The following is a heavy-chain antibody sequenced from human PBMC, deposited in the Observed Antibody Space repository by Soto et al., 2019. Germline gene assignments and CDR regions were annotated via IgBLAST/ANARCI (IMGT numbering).Heavy chain of an antibody. V-gene: IGHV3-53*02. CDR3: ARSSGYNYGYYYYGMDV. CDR1: GFTVSSHY. CDR2: LYSGGTT. D-gene: IGHD5-18*01. J-gene: IGHJ6*02. Sequence: EVQLVETGGGLIQPGGSLRLSCAASGFTVSSHYMSWVRQAPGKGLEWVSVLYSGGTTYYADSVKGRFTISRDNSKNTLYLHMNSLRAEDTAVYYCARSSGYNYGYYYYGMDVWGQGTTVTVSS.